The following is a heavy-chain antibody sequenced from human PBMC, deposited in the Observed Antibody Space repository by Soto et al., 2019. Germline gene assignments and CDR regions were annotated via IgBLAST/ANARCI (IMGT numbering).Heavy chain of an antibody. D-gene: IGHD6-19*01. CDR2: SSPRGDTI. CDR1: GFSLANYP. V-gene: IGHV3-48*02. J-gene: IGHJ4*02. Sequence: GGSLRLSCVASGFSLANYPMNWVRRTPGKGLEWISYSSPRGDTIYYADSVEGRFTISRDNARNSLSLHMSSLRDEDSALYYCAKGPHTNVGWPYYFESWGQGVPVTVSS. CDR3: AKGPHTNVGWPYYFES.